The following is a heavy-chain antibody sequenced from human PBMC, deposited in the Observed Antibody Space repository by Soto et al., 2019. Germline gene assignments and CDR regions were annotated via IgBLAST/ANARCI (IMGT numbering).Heavy chain of an antibody. V-gene: IGHV1-8*01. CDR3: ARVAGSPDY. CDR1: GYTFTTYD. CDR2: LNPKSGNT. D-gene: IGHD1-26*01. J-gene: IGHJ4*02. Sequence: ASVKVSCKASGYTFTTYDFNWVRQAPGQGLEWMGWLNPKSGNTGSAQKFQGRVTMTRDSSISTDYMELSSLSSDDTAIYYCARVAGSPDYWGQGTLVTVSS.